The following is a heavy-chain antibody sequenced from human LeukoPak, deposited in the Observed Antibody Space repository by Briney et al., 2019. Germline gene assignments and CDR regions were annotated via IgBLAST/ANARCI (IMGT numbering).Heavy chain of an antibody. Sequence: ASVKVSCKASGYTFTSFGISWVRQAPGQGLEWMGWISAYNGHSNYAQNLQGRVTMTTDTSTSTAHMELRSLRYDDTAVYYCARDGRFAAYEPDYWGQGTLVTVSS. CDR1: GYTFTSFG. CDR3: ARDGRFAAYEPDY. CDR2: ISAYNGHS. J-gene: IGHJ4*02. D-gene: IGHD1-26*01. V-gene: IGHV1-18*01.